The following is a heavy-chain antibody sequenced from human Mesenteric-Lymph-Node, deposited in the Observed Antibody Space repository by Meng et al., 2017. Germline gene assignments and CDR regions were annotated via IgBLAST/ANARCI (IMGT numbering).Heavy chain of an antibody. D-gene: IGHD3-22*01. J-gene: IGHJ5*02. CDR2: MNANSGNT. V-gene: IGHV1-8*01. CDR1: GSTFASYD. Sequence: QVQRVQAGAEVKKPGASVKVSCKASGSTFASYDINWVRQAPGQGLEWMGWMNANSGNTGYAQKFLGRVTMTTDTSTSTAYMELRSLRSDDTAVYYCARGRGYDSLHPWGQGTLVTVSS. CDR3: ARGRGYDSLHP.